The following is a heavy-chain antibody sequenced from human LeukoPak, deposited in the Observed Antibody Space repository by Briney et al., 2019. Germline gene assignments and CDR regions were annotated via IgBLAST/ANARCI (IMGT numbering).Heavy chain of an antibody. CDR1: GYTFTGYY. CDR3: ARDGLRYCRSTSCSKLNWFDP. V-gene: IGHV1-2*02. Sequence: GASVKVSCKXSGYTFTGYYMHWVRQSPGQGLEWMGWINPNSGGTNYAQKFQGRVTMTRDTSISTAYMELSRLRSDDTAVYYCARDGLRYCRSTSCSKLNWFDPWGQGTLVTVSS. D-gene: IGHD2-2*01. CDR2: INPNSGGT. J-gene: IGHJ5*02.